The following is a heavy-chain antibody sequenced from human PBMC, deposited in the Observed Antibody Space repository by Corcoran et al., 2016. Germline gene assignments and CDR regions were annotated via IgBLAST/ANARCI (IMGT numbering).Heavy chain of an antibody. V-gene: IGHV4-59*01. J-gene: IGHJ3*02. D-gene: IGHD3-22*01. Sequence: QVQLQESGPGLVKPSETLSLTCTVSGGSISSYDWSWIRQPPGKGLEWSGYIYYSGSTNYNPSLKSRVTISVDTSKNQFSLKLSSVTAADTAVYYCARFAHDSSGYYARDAFDIWGQGTMVTVSS. CDR2: IYYSGST. CDR1: GGSISSYD. CDR3: ARFAHDSSGYYARDAFDI.